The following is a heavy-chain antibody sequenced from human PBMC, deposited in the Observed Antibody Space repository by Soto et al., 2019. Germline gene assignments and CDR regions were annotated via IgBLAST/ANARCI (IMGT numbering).Heavy chain of an antibody. CDR1: GYTFTGYY. V-gene: IGHV1-2*02. CDR2: INPNSGGT. Sequence: VASVKVSCKASGYTFTGYYMHWVRQAPGQGLEWMGWINPNSGGTNYAQKFQGRVTMTRDTSISTAYMELSRLRSDDTAVYYCARDSGSGSYYDYYYYYGMDVWGQGTTVTVSS. CDR3: ARDSGSGSYYDYYYYYGMDV. J-gene: IGHJ6*02. D-gene: IGHD1-26*01.